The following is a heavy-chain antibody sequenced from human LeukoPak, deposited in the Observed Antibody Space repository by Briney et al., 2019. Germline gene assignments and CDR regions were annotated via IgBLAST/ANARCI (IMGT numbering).Heavy chain of an antibody. D-gene: IGHD5-24*01. Sequence: ASVKVSCKASGYTFTYHYLHWVRQAPGQGLEWMGIINPSGGSTSYAQKLQGRVTITRDTSASTAYMDLSSLRSEDTAVYYCAREIDRDGYNRFFDYWGQGTLVTVSS. CDR1: GYTFTYHY. J-gene: IGHJ4*02. CDR3: AREIDRDGYNRFFDY. V-gene: IGHV1-46*01. CDR2: INPSGGST.